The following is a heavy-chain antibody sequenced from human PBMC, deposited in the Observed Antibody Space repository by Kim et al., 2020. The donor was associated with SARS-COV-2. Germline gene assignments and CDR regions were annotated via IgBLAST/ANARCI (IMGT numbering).Heavy chain of an antibody. CDR3: ARGGWSRGYYYYYGMDV. CDR1: GGTFSSYA. Sequence: SVKVSCKASGGTFSSYAISWVRQAPGQGLEWMGGIIPIFGTANYAQKFQGRVTITADESRSTAYMELSSLRSEDTAVYYCARGGWSRGYYYYYGMDVWGQGTTVTVSS. V-gene: IGHV1-69*13. J-gene: IGHJ6*02. CDR2: IIPIFGTA. D-gene: IGHD6-19*01.